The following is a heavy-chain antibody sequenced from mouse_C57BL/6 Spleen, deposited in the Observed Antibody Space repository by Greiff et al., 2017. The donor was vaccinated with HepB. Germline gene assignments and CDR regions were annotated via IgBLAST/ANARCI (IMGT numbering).Heavy chain of an antibody. CDR1: GYSITSGYY. CDR3: ARNWDRHLDY. Sequence: EVKLVESGPGLVKPSQSLSLTCSVTGYSITSGYYWNWIRQFPGNKLEWMGYISYDGSNNYNPSLKNRISITRDTSKNQFFLKLNSVTTEDTATYYCARNWDRHLDYWGQGTTLTVSS. J-gene: IGHJ2*01. D-gene: IGHD4-1*01. CDR2: ISYDGSN. V-gene: IGHV3-6*01.